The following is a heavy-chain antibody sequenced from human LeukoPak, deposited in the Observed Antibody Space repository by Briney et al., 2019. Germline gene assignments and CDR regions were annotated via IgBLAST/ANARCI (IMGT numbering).Heavy chain of an antibody. CDR1: GYTFTGYY. CDR2: IIPMSTTA. CDR3: ATYGGNTAEYFQH. Sequence: SVKVSCKASGYTFTGYYMHWVRQAPGQGLEWMGGIIPMSTTANYAQKFQGRVTITRDDSTSTAYMEVSSLRSEDTALYYCATYGGNTAEYFQHWGQGTLVTVSP. J-gene: IGHJ1*01. V-gene: IGHV1-69*05. D-gene: IGHD4-23*01.